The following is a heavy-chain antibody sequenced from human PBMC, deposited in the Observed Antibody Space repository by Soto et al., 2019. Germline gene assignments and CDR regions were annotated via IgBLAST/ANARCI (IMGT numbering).Heavy chain of an antibody. CDR3: ARWISNPGVDF. Sequence: EVHLVESGGGLVQPGGSLRLSCAASGFTFSNYWINWVRQAPGKGLEWVANINQDGSEKSYVDSVKGRFTISRDNAKNSLYLQMNSLRAEDTAVYYCARWISNPGVDFWGQGTLVTVSS. V-gene: IGHV3-7*03. CDR2: INQDGSEK. J-gene: IGHJ4*02. D-gene: IGHD1-1*01. CDR1: GFTFSNYW.